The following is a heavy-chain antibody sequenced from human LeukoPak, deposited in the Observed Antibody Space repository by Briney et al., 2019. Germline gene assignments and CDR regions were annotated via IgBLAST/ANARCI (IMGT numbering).Heavy chain of an antibody. CDR3: ARAQTPEGYYGMDV. V-gene: IGHV4-59*01. CDR2: IYYSGST. J-gene: IGHJ6*02. Sequence: SETLSLTCTVSGGSISIYYWSWIRQPPGKGLEWIGYIYYSGSTNYNPSLRSRVTISVDTSKNQFSLKLTSVTAADTAVYYCARAQTPEGYYGMDVWGQGTTVTVSS. CDR1: GGSISIYY.